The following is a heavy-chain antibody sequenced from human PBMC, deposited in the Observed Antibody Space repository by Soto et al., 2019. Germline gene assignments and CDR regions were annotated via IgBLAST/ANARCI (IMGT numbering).Heavy chain of an antibody. V-gene: IGHV3-33*01. CDR1: GFTFSSYG. J-gene: IGHJ6*02. CDR3: SRGKQNHHGSGSYYTCCMDV. Sequence: QVQLVESGGGVVQPGRSLSLSCAASGFTFSSYGMHWVRQAPGKGLECVAVIWDDGSNKYYADSVKGRFTISRDNCKNMLSLEMNSLRAEDTAVYYCSRGKQNHHGSGSYYTCCMDVGGQGTTVTVSS. CDR2: IWDDGSNK. D-gene: IGHD3-10*01.